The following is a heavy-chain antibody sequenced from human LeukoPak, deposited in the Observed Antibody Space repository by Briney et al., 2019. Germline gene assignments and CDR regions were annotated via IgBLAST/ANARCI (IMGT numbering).Heavy chain of an antibody. D-gene: IGHD6-13*01. Sequence: GGSLRLSCAASGFTFTSYTMSWVRQAPGKGLEWVSAISGSGGTTYYADSVKGRFTISRDNSKNMLYLQMNSLRAEDTAVYYCASEGVAAAAYYYYGMDVWGQGTTVTVSS. J-gene: IGHJ6*02. CDR2: ISGSGGTT. CDR3: ASEGVAAAAYYYYGMDV. V-gene: IGHV3-23*01. CDR1: GFTFTSYT.